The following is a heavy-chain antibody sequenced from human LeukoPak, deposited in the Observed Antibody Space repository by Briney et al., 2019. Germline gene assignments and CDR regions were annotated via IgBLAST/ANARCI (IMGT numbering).Heavy chain of an antibody. CDR2: ISYDGSNK. Sequence: PGGSLRLSCAASGFTFSSYAMPWVRQAPGKGLEWVAVISYDGSNKYYADSVKGRFTISRDNSKNTLYLQMNSLRAEDTAVYYCARDESSSWYYYYGMDVWGQGTTVTVSS. V-gene: IGHV3-30-3*01. J-gene: IGHJ6*02. D-gene: IGHD6-13*01. CDR1: GFTFSSYA. CDR3: ARDESSSWYYYYGMDV.